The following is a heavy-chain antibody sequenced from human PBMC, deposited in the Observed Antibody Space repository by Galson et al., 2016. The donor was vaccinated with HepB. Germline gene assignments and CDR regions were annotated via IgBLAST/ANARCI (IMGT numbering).Heavy chain of an antibody. CDR1: GGSVNSGRDY. J-gene: IGHJ4*02. CDR2: IYYTGST. CDR3: AKGFWNGFFDRFDL. D-gene: IGHD1-1*01. V-gene: IGHV4-39*02. Sequence: TCTVSGGSVNSGRDYWGWIRQPPRKGLEWIGAIYYTGSTYHNPSLKSRITMSVDTSNNHLSLRLRSVTAADTAVYYCAKGFWNGFFDRFDLWGQGTLVTVSS.